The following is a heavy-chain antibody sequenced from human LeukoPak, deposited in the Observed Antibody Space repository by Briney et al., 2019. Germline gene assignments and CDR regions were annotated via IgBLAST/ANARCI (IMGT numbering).Heavy chain of an antibody. CDR1: GFTFPRYA. Sequence: GGSLRLSCVASGFTFPRYAMNWVRQAPGQGLEWVSGIGGSGANTYYAEYVKGRFTISRDNSKNTVYLLMNSLRAEDTAIYYCAKDPFLYPRCFDCWGQRTLVTVSS. CDR2: IGGSGANT. CDR3: AKDPFLYPRCFDC. D-gene: IGHD2-8*01. J-gene: IGHJ4*02. V-gene: IGHV3-23*01.